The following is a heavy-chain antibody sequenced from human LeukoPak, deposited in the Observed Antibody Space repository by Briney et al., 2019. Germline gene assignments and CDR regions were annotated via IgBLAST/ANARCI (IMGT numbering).Heavy chain of an antibody. CDR1: GGSISSSSYY. CDR3: ARGLGYSSSWYPNYYFDY. CDR2: IYYSGST. J-gene: IGHJ4*02. Sequence: PSETLSLTCTVSGGSISSSSYYWGWIRQPPGKGLEWIGSIYYSGSTYYNPSLKSRVTISVDTSKNQFSLKLSSVTAVDAAVYYCARGLGYSSSWYPNYYFDYWGQGTLVTVSS. V-gene: IGHV4-39*07. D-gene: IGHD6-13*01.